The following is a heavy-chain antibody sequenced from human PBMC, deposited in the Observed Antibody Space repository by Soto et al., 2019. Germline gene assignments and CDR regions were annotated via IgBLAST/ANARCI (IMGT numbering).Heavy chain of an antibody. J-gene: IGHJ4*02. CDR3: AREEGTRNNWNVRFDY. CDR1: GYTFISQY. D-gene: IGHD1-1*01. CDR2: INPSGGTT. Sequence: QVQLEQSGAEVKKPGASMKVSCKASGYTFISQYMHWVRQAPGQGLEWMGIINPSGGTTTYAQRFQGRVTMTRDTSTSTVYMELSNLRSEDTAVYYCAREEGTRNNWNVRFDYWGQGTLVTVSS. V-gene: IGHV1-46*03.